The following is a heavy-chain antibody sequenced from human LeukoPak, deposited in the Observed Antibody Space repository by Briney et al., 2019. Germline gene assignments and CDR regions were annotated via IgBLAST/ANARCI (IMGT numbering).Heavy chain of an antibody. D-gene: IGHD3-22*01. CDR1: GGSFSGYY. CDR2: INHSGST. V-gene: IGHV4-34*01. CDR3: ARDRVVVTPYFDY. J-gene: IGHJ4*02. Sequence: SETLSLTCAVYGGSFSGYYWSWIRQPPGKGLEWIGEINHSGSTYYNPSLKSRVTISVDTSKNQFSLKLSSVTAADTAVYYCARDRVVVTPYFDYWGQGTLVTVSS.